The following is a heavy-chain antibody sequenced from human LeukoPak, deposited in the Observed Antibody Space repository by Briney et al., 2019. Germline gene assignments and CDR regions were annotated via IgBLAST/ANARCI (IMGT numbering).Heavy chain of an antibody. V-gene: IGHV1-69*06. J-gene: IGHJ6*03. CDR3: ARARIAARWYYYYYMDV. D-gene: IGHD6-13*01. CDR1: GGTFSSYA. CDR2: IIPIFGTA. Sequence: ASVKVSCKASGGTFSSYAISWVRQAPGQGLEWMGGIIPIFGTANYAQKFQGRVTITADKSTSTAYMELSSLRSEDTAVYYCARARIAARWYYYYYMDVWGKGTTVTVSS.